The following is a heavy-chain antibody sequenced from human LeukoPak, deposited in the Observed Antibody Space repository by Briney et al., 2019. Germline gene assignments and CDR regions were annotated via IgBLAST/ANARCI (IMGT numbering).Heavy chain of an antibody. CDR1: GGSMSSHY. D-gene: IGHD3-10*01. V-gene: IGHV4-59*11. CDR2: IYYSGST. J-gene: IGHJ3*02. Sequence: SSETLSLTCTVSGGSMSSHYWSWIRQPPGKGLEWIGYIYYSGSTNYNPSLKSRVTISVDTSKNQFSLKLSSVTAADTAVYYCARVQLLSGAFDIWGQGTMVTVSS. CDR3: ARVQLLSGAFDI.